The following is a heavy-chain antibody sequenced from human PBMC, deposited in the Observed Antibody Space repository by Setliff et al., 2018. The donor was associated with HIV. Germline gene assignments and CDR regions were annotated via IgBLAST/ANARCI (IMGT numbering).Heavy chain of an antibody. D-gene: IGHD3-22*01. V-gene: IGHV4-34*01. Sequence: SETLSLTCAVYGGSFSVYYWSWIRQPPGKGLEWIGEINHSGSTNYNPSLKSRVTISVDTSKNQFSLKLSSVTAADTAVYYCARGPLDYYDSSGYLDAFDIWGQGTMVTVS. J-gene: IGHJ3*02. CDR3: ARGPLDYYDSSGYLDAFDI. CDR1: GGSFSVYY. CDR2: INHSGST.